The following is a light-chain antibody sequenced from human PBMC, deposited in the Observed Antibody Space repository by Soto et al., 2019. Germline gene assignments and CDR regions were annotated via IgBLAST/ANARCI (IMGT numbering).Light chain of an antibody. V-gene: IGKV3-20*01. CDR3: QQYGSSPLT. Sequence: IVLTQSPATLSLSPGERATLSCRASQSVRSNLAWYQQKPGQAPRLLIYGASSRATGIPDRFSGSGSGTDFTLTISRLEPEDFAVYYCQQYGSSPLTFGGGTKVDIK. CDR1: QSVRSN. CDR2: GAS. J-gene: IGKJ4*01.